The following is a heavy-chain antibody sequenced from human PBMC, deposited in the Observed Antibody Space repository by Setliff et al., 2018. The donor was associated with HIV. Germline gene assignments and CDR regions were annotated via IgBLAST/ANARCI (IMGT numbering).Heavy chain of an antibody. D-gene: IGHD6-13*01. V-gene: IGHV3-11*04. CDR2: ISRSGSTI. Sequence: LRLSCAASGFTFSDYYINWIRRAPGRGLEWVSYISRSGSTIYYADSVKGRFTVSRDNAKSSLYLQMNSLRVEDTAVYYCAREMAATAHPDDPYFQHWGQGTLVTVSS. CDR1: GFTFSDYY. CDR3: AREMAATAHPDDPYFQH. J-gene: IGHJ1*01.